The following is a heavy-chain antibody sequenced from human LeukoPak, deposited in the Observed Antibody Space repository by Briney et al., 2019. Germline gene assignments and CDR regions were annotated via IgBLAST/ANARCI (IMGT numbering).Heavy chain of an antibody. CDR1: GFTFSSYS. V-gene: IGHV3-48*01. CDR3: ARAGCSGGSCYLYYYYYMDV. D-gene: IGHD2-15*01. J-gene: IGHJ6*03. CDR2: ISSSSSTI. Sequence: GGSLRLSCAASGFTFSSYSMNWVRQAPGKGLEWVSYISSSSSTIYYADSVKGRFTISRDNAKNSLYLQMNSLRAEDTAVYYCARAGCSGGSCYLYYYYYMDVWGKGTTVTVSS.